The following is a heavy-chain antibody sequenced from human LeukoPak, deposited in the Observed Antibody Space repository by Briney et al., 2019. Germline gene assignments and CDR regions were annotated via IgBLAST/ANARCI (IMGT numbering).Heavy chain of an antibody. CDR2: VIPIFGRA. Sequence: ASVQVSFNASGGTFISYSISWGRRDAGQGGEWRGGVIPIFGRANYSQEFAGRGTITSDEATSTDYMALSSLRSEDTAVYYCAGYSGSYPMDYWGQGTLVTVS. CDR3: AGYSGSYPMDY. V-gene: IGHV1-69*01. J-gene: IGHJ4*02. CDR1: GGTFISYS. D-gene: IGHD1-26*01.